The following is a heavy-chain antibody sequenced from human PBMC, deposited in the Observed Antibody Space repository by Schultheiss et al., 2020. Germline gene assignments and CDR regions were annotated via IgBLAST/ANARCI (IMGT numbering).Heavy chain of an antibody. CDR2: IYYSGST. Sequence: SETLSLTCTVSGGSISSYYWSWIRQPPGKGLEWIGYIYYSGSTNYNPSLKSRVTISVDTSKNWVSLRLSSVTAADTAIYYCARHAKIRIATSGTVYYYPMDVWGQGTTVTVSS. V-gene: IGHV4-59*08. J-gene: IGHJ6*02. CDR3: ARHAKIRIATSGTVYYYPMDV. CDR1: GGSISSYY. D-gene: IGHD6-13*01.